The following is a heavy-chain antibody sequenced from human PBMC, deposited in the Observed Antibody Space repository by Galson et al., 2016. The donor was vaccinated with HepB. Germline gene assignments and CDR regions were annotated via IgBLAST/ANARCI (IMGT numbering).Heavy chain of an antibody. D-gene: IGHD5-18*01. J-gene: IGHJ4*02. CDR1: GDSVSSNTVA. Sequence: CAISGDSVSSNTVAWNWIRQSPSRGLEWLGRTYFRSRWYNDYAGSVRGRIIISPDNSKNTLYLQMSSLRAEDTALYYCARDEDRGTHLWLHFAYWGQGTLVTVSS. CDR2: TYFRSRWYN. CDR3: ARDEDRGTHLWLHFAY. V-gene: IGHV6-1*01.